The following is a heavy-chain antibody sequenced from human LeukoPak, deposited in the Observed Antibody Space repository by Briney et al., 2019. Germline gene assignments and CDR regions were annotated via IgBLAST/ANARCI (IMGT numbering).Heavy chain of an antibody. D-gene: IGHD6-13*01. V-gene: IGHV3-21*01. CDR2: ISSSSYI. Sequence: SGGSLRLSCAASGFTFSSYAMSWVRQAPGKGLEWVSSISSSSYIYYADSVKGRFTISRDNAKNSLYLQMNSLRAEDTAVYYCARAGIAAAGKLDWGQGTLVTVSS. CDR1: GFTFSSYA. CDR3: ARAGIAAAGKLD. J-gene: IGHJ4*02.